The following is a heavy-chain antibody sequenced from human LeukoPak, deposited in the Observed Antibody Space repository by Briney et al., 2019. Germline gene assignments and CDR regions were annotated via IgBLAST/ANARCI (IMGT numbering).Heavy chain of an antibody. CDR1: GYTFTDYY. D-gene: IGHD3-16*01. Sequence: ASMKVSCKTSGYTFTDYYLHWVRQAPGQGLEWMGWINPKSGGTNYAQKFQGRVTMTSDTSISTAYMDLFRLRSDDTAVYHCAGGIGRYSSSYFDYWGQGALVTVSS. CDR3: AGGIGRYSSSYFDY. CDR2: INPKSGGT. V-gene: IGHV1-2*02. J-gene: IGHJ4*02.